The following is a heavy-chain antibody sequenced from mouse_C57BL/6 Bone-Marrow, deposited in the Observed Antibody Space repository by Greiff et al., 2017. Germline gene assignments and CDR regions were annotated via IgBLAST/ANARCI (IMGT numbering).Heavy chain of an antibody. Sequence: VQLQESGAELVRPGTSVKVSCKASGYAFTNYLIEWVKQRPGQGLEWIGVINPGSGGTNYNEKFKGKATLTADKSSSTAYMELRSLTSEDSAVYFCASYYGLDYWGQGTTLTVSS. CDR3: ASYYGLDY. J-gene: IGHJ2*01. V-gene: IGHV1-54*01. CDR1: GYAFTNYL. D-gene: IGHD1-1*01. CDR2: INPGSGGT.